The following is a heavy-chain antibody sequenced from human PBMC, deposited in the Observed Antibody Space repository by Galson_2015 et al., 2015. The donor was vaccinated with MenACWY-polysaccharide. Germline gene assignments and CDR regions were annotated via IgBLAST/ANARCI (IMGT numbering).Heavy chain of an antibody. CDR3: AREGSRIVFHAFDA. CDR1: GSRFSNSG. CDR2: IQYDGSKI. V-gene: IGHV3-33*01. D-gene: IGHD6-13*01. J-gene: IGHJ3*01. Sequence: SLRLSCAASGSRFSNSGMHWVRQAPGKGLEWVAVIQYDGSKIVYADSVKGRFTISRDNSKNKLFLEMNSLGAEDTAVYYCAREGSRIVFHAFDAWGQGTMVTVSS.